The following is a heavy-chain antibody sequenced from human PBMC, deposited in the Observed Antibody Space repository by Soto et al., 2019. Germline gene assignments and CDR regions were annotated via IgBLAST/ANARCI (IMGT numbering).Heavy chain of an antibody. CDR1: GGTFSSYA. J-gene: IGHJ6*02. CDR3: ASSQGSSTSWEIYYYYYYGMDV. D-gene: IGHD2-2*01. V-gene: IGHV1-69*01. CDR2: IIPISGTA. Sequence: QVQLVQSGAEVKKPGSSVKVSCKASGGTFSSYAISWVRQAPGQGLEWMGGIIPISGTANYAQKFQGRVTITADESTSTAYMELSSLRSEDTAVYYCASSQGSSTSWEIYYYYYYGMDVWGQGTTVTVSS.